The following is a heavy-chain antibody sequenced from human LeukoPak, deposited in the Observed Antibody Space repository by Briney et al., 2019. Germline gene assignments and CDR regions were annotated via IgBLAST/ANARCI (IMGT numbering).Heavy chain of an antibody. Sequence: ASVKVSCKASGYTFTDYYMHWVRQAPGQGLEWMGIINPSGGSTSYAQKFQGRVTMTRDMSTSTVYMELSSLRSEDTAVYYCARVSCSGGSCYVSPFDYWAQGTLVTVSS. D-gene: IGHD2-15*01. CDR2: INPSGGST. J-gene: IGHJ4*02. V-gene: IGHV1-46*01. CDR1: GYTFTDYY. CDR3: ARVSCSGGSCYVSPFDY.